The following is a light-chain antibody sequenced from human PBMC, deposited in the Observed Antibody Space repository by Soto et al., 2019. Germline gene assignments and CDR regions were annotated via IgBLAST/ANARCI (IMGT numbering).Light chain of an antibody. CDR3: QKYDSASWT. CDR2: AAS. Sequence: IQMTQSPSCLSASVGDRVTLSSLSIRFVNNYVVLYQQEPRKFPKLVVYAASTLPSGVPSRFSGSRSGTDFTLTISSLQPEDVASYFCQKYDSASWTFGQGTKVDIK. J-gene: IGKJ1*01. CDR1: RFVNNY. V-gene: IGKV1-27*01.